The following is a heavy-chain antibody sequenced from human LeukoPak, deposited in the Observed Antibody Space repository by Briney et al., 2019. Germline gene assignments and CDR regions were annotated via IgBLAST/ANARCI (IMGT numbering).Heavy chain of an antibody. CDR1: GFTFSSYW. CDR3: ARDPDSSGWYAESTNWFDP. D-gene: IGHD6-19*01. J-gene: IGHJ5*02. Sequence: GGSLRLSCAASGFTFSSYWMSWVRQAPGKGLEWVANIKQDGSEKYYVDSVKGRFTISRDNAKNSLYLQMNSLRAEDTAVYYCARDPDSSGWYAESTNWFDPWGQGTLVTVSS. CDR2: IKQDGSEK. V-gene: IGHV3-7*01.